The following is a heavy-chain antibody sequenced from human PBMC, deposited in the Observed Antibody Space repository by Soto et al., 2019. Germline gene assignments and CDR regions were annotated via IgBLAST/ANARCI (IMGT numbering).Heavy chain of an antibody. J-gene: IGHJ4*02. D-gene: IGHD5-12*01. CDR1: GGSISSSNW. CDR3: ARQSYSIVSTNYFGY. Sequence: PSETLSLTCAVSGGSISSSNWWSWVRQSPGKGLEWIGEIYHSGSTNYNPSLKSRVTISVDTSKNQFSLKLSSVTAADTAVYYCARQSYSIVSTNYFGYWGQGTLVTVSS. CDR2: IYHSGST. V-gene: IGHV4-4*02.